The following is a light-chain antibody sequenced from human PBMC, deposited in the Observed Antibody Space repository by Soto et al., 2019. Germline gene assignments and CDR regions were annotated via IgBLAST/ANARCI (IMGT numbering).Light chain of an antibody. Sequence: HSVLTQPPSVSAAPGQKVTISCSGSSSNIGNNYVSWYQHLPGTAPKLLIYDNDKRPSGIPARFSGSKSGTSATLGITGLQTGDEADYYCGTWDSGLSAGIFGGGTKLTVL. V-gene: IGLV1-51*01. CDR2: DND. J-gene: IGLJ2*01. CDR1: SSNIGNNY. CDR3: GTWDSGLSAGI.